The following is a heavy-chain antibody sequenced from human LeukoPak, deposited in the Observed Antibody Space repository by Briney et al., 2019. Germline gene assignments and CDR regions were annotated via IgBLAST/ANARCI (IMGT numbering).Heavy chain of an antibody. V-gene: IGHV4-38-2*02. CDR2: GHHDGTT. J-gene: IGHJ5*02. CDR3: VRLLGYSSGLYRAGDRFDP. Sequence: SETLSLTCTVSNYSIRSGYYWGWIRQPPGKGLEWIGSGHHDGTTFYNPSLKSRVTISIDTSKNQFSLKLSSVTAADTAVYYCVRLLGYSSGLYRAGDRFDPWGQGTVVTVSS. D-gene: IGHD6-19*01. CDR1: NYSIRSGYY.